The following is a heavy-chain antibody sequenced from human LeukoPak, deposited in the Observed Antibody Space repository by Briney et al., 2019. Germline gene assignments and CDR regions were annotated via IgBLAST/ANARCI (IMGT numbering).Heavy chain of an antibody. Sequence: GGSLRLSCAAAGFTFTRNAISWVRQAPGKGQEWVSTMGGSGDKTFYADSVKGRFTISRDNSKNMLHLQMSSLTGEDTALYYCVRRGDASSGWGDHDYWGQGALVTVSS. CDR3: VRRGDASSGWGDHDY. D-gene: IGHD6-19*01. CDR2: MGGSGDKT. CDR1: GFTFTRNA. J-gene: IGHJ4*02. V-gene: IGHV3-23*01.